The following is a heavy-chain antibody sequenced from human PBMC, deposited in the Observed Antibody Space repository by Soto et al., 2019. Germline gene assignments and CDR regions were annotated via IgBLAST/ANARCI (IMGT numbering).Heavy chain of an antibody. V-gene: IGHV1-69*06. D-gene: IGHD4-17*01. Sequence: QVQLVQSGAEVKKPGSSVKVSYKASADIFHNYVISWVRQAPGQGLEWMGGILPIFGAANYAQKFQGRITITADKSTSTSYMEVISLTSEDTAVYFCARDPHYGDYVNYYFYGMDVWGQGTTVTVSS. CDR1: ADIFHNYV. CDR2: ILPIFGAA. CDR3: ARDPHYGDYVNYYFYGMDV. J-gene: IGHJ6*02.